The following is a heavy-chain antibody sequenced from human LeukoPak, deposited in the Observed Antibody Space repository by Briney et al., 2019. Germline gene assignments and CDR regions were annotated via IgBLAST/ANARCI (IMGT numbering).Heavy chain of an antibody. D-gene: IGHD3-22*01. V-gene: IGHV3-9*01. J-gene: IGHJ4*02. CDR3: AKDSNYDSSGRFDY. CDR1: GFTFSSYW. CDR2: ISWNSGSI. Sequence: PGGSLRLSCAASGFTFSSYWMSWVRQAPGKGLEWVSGISWNSGSIGYADSVKGRFTISRDNAKNSLYLQMNSLRAEDTALYYCAKDSNYDSSGRFDYWGQGTLVTVSS.